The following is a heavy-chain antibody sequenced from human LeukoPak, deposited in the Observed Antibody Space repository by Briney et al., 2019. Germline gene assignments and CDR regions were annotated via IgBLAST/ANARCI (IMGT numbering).Heavy chain of an antibody. CDR2: ITDSGDRT. V-gene: IGHV3-23*01. CDR3: ARDHGGLDY. CDR1: GLTFSNYA. Sequence: GGSLRLSCAASGLTFSNYAMNWVRQAPGKGLEWVSAITDSGDRTYYADSVKGRFTISRDNTKNSLYLQMNSLRAEDTAVYYCARDHGGLDYWGQGTVVTVSS. J-gene: IGHJ4*02.